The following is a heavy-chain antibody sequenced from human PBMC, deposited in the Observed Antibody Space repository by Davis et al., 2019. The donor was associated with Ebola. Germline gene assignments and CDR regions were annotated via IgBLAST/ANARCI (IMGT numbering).Heavy chain of an antibody. Sequence: PSETLSLTCTVSDASISGHYWNWFRQPPGKGLEWIGFISGSGRTSYNPSLKSRVTISADTSKKQFSLNLTSVTAAATAVYFCSRFGEGAYWGQGTLVTVSS. J-gene: IGHJ4*02. CDR3: SRFGEGAY. D-gene: IGHD2-21*01. CDR2: ISGSGRT. V-gene: IGHV4-59*11. CDR1: DASISGHY.